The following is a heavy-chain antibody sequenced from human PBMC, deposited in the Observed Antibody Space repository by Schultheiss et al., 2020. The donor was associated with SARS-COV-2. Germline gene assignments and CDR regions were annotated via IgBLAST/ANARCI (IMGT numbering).Heavy chain of an antibody. CDR1: GYTFTDYY. D-gene: IGHD5-18*01. CDR3: ASTPAMGKFDY. V-gene: IGHV1-2*02. CDR2: INPNSGGT. J-gene: IGHJ4*02. Sequence: ASVKVSCKASGYTFTDYYMHWVRQAPGQGLEWMGWINPNSGGTKYAQKFQGRVTMTRDTSISTAYMELSRLRSDDTAVYYCASTPAMGKFDYWGQGTLVTVSS.